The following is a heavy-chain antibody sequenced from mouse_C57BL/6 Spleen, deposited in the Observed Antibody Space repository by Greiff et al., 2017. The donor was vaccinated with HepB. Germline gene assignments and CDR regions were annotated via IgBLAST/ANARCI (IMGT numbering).Heavy chain of an antibody. CDR3: AGIYYGYEGGYFDV. D-gene: IGHD2-2*01. CDR1: GFSLTSYA. CDR2: IWTGGGT. J-gene: IGHJ1*03. Sequence: VHLVESGPGLVAPSQSLSITCTVSGFSLTSYAISWVRQPPGKGLEWLGVIWTGGGTNYNSALKSRLSISKDNSKSQVFLKMNSLQTDDTAGYYCAGIYYGYEGGYFDVWGTGTTVTVSS. V-gene: IGHV2-9-1*01.